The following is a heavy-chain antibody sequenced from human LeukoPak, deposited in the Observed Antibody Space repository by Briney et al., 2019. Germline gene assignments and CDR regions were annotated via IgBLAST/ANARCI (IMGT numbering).Heavy chain of an antibody. CDR2: IWYDGSNK. CDR1: GFTFSSYG. J-gene: IGHJ4*02. CDR3: ARDRNGNYGRWGFDY. D-gene: IGHD4-17*01. V-gene: IGHV3-33*01. Sequence: GGSLRLSCAASGFTFSSYGMHWVRQAPGKGLEWVAVIWYDGSNKCYADSVKGRYTISRDNSKNTLYLQMNSLRAEDTAVYYCARDRNGNYGRWGFDYWGQGTLVTVSS.